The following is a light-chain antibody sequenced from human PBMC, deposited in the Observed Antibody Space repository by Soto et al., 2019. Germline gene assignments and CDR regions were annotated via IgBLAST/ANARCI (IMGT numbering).Light chain of an antibody. CDR2: WAS. CDR3: QQYSRPPYT. Sequence: DIVMTQSPDSLSVSLGERATINCRSSQRVLHWYNGKSYLAWFQQKTGQPPRLLIHWASTRDSGVPERFSGSGSGTEFTLTISSLQAEDVAVYYCQQYSRPPYTFGQGTRLDIK. J-gene: IGKJ2*01. V-gene: IGKV4-1*01. CDR1: QRVLHWYNGKSY.